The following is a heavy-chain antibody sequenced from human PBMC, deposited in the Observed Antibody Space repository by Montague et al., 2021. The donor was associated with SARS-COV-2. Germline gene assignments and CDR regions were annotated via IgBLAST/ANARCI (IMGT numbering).Heavy chain of an antibody. V-gene: IGHV2-70*20. CDR3: ARSLYDILTGYYLPFDY. CDR2: IXXXDNK. CDR1: GFSLSTSGMC. D-gene: IGHD3-9*01. J-gene: IGHJ4*02. Sequence: VKPTQTLTLTCTFSGFSLSTSGMCVSWVRQPPGKALEWLALIXXXDNKFYSTSLKTRLTISKDTSKNQVVLTMTNVDPVDTATYYCARSLYDILTGYYLPFDYWGQGTLVTVSS.